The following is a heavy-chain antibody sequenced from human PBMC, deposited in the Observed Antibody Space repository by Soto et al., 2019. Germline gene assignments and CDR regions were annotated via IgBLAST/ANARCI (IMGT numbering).Heavy chain of an antibody. J-gene: IGHJ4*02. CDR3: ARFPAY. Sequence: SETLSLTCTVSHSSVSSDYYWGWIRQPPGTGLEWIGSFYHTGSTHYNPSLKSRVTISGDTSRNQFSLKLTSVTAADTAVYFCARFPAYWGQGILVTVSS. CDR1: HSSVSSDYY. CDR2: FYHTGST. V-gene: IGHV4-38-2*02.